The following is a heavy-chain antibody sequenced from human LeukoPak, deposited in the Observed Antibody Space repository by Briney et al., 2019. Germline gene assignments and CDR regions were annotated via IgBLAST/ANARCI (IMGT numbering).Heavy chain of an antibody. V-gene: IGHV1-8*01. J-gene: IGHJ4*02. Sequence: ASVKVSCKASGYTFTSYDINWVRQATGQGLEWMGWMNPNSGNTGYAQKFQGRVTMTRNTSISTAYMELSSLRSEDTAVYYCTRGRILRNKNFDYWGQGTLVTVSS. D-gene: IGHD1/OR15-1a*01. CDR1: GYTFTSYD. CDR2: MNPNSGNT. CDR3: TRGRILRNKNFDY.